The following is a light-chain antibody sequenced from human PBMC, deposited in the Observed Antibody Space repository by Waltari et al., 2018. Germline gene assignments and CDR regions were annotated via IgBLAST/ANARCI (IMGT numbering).Light chain of an antibody. CDR1: STDIGAYTY. CDR3: SSYKTDRTVV. V-gene: IGLV2-14*01. CDR2: DVF. J-gene: IGLJ2*01. Sequence: QSALTQPASVSGSPGQSIIIFFIGPSTDIGAYTYVSWYQQHPGKAPTLLIFDVFERPSGVSDRFSGSKSGNTASLTISGLQAEDEAEYFCSSYKTDRTVVFGGGTKVTVL.